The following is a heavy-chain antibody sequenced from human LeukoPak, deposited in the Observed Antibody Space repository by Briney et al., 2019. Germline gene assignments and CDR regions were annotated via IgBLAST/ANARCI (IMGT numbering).Heavy chain of an antibody. D-gene: IGHD1-26*01. Sequence: PSETLSLTCTVSGGSISSSSYYWGWVRQAPGKGLEWVSSISSSSSYIYYADSVKGRFTISRDNAKNSLYLQMNSLRAEDTAVYYCARGVYGIVGASGASFDPWGQGTLVTVSS. CDR1: GGSISSSSYY. V-gene: IGHV3-21*01. CDR3: ARGVYGIVGASGASFDP. J-gene: IGHJ5*02. CDR2: ISSSSSYI.